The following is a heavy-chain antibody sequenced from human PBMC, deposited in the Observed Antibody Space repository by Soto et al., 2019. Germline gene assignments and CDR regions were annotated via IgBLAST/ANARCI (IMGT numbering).Heavy chain of an antibody. J-gene: IGHJ5*02. CDR1: GFSLSMSGVG. CDR2: IYWDDDK. D-gene: IGHD2-2*01. V-gene: IGHV2-5*02. Sequence: SGPTLVNPTQTLTLTCTFSGFSLSMSGVGVGWIRQPPGKALEWLALIYWDDDKRYSPSLKSRLTITKDTSKNQVVLTMTNMDPVDTATYYCARGLRYCSSTNCPNCFDPWGQGTLVTVSS. CDR3: ARGLRYCSSTNCPNCFDP.